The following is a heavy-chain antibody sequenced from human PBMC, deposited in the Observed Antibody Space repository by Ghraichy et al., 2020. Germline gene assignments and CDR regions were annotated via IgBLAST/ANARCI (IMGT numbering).Heavy chain of an antibody. Sequence: GGSLRLSCAASGFTFDDYAMHWVRQAPGKGLEWVSGISWNSGSIGYADSVKGRFTISRDNAKNSLYLQMNSLRAEDTALYYCAKDAGYSNYVYYFDYWGQGTLVTVSS. CDR1: GFTFDDYA. V-gene: IGHV3-9*01. CDR2: ISWNSGSI. D-gene: IGHD4-11*01. J-gene: IGHJ4*02. CDR3: AKDAGYSNYVYYFDY.